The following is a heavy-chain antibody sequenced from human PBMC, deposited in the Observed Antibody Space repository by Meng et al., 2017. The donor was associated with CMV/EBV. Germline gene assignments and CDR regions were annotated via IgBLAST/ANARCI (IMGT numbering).Heavy chain of an antibody. CDR3: ARLGAGYCSSTSCPHYGMDV. J-gene: IGHJ6*02. V-gene: IGHV5-51*01. D-gene: IGHD2-2*01. CDR1: GYSFTSYW. CDR2: IYPGYSDT. Sequence: GGSLRLSCKASGYSFTSYWIGWVRQMPGKGLEWMGIIYPGYSDTRYSPSFQGQVTISADKSIATAYLQWSSLKASDTAMYYCARLGAGYCSSTSCPHYGMDVWGQGTTVTVSS.